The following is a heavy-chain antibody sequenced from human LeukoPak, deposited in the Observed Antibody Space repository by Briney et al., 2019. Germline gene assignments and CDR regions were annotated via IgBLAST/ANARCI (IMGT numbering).Heavy chain of an antibody. CDR3: VKDDGWVQYAN. Sequence: GGSLRLSCAASGFIFSHHGMNWVRQAPGKGLEWVSGIRADAVTTYYADSVKGRFIISRDNSKNTVYLQMNSLSAEDAAVYYCVKDDGWVQYANWGQGTLVTVSS. V-gene: IGHV3-23*01. D-gene: IGHD5-24*01. CDR1: GFIFSHHG. J-gene: IGHJ4*02. CDR2: IRADAVTT.